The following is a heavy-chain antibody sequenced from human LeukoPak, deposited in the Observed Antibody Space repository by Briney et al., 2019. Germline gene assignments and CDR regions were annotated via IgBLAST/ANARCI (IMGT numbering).Heavy chain of an antibody. CDR3: ARVFGGHEIGF. J-gene: IGHJ4*02. CDR2: MNPKSGNT. D-gene: IGHD5-12*01. V-gene: IGHV1-8*01. CDR1: GYTFSTYD. Sequence: ASVKVSCKASGYTFSTYDINWVRQATGKGLEWMGWMNPKSGNTAYAQKFQGRVTMTRNTSIDTAYMELSSLRSEDTAMYYCARVFGGHEIGFWGQGTQVTVSS.